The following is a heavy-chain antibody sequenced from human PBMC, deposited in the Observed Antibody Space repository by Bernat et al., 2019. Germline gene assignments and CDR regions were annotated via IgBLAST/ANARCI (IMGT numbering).Heavy chain of an antibody. CDR1: GGSISSFY. V-gene: IGHV4-59*08. D-gene: IGHD3-10*01. Sequence: QVQLQESGPGLVKPSETLSLTCTVSGGSISSFYWIWIRQPPGTGLEWIGYIYYSGSTNYNPALKSRVTIAVDTSKNQFSLKLSSVTAADTTVYYCARRLKLLSTGDAFDLWGQGTMVTVSS. CDR3: ARRLKLLSTGDAFDL. CDR2: IYYSGST. J-gene: IGHJ3*01.